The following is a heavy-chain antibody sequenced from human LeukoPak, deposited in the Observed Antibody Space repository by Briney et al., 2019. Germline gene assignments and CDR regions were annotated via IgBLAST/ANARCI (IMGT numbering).Heavy chain of an antibody. J-gene: IGHJ6*03. CDR1: GGSISSGGYY. D-gene: IGHD1-14*01. CDR3: ARGLHRPYYYYYMDV. CDR2: IYYSGST. Sequence: PSQTLSLTCTVSGGSISSGGYYWSWIRQHPGKGLEWIGYIYYSGSTYYNPSLKSRVTISVDTSKNQFSLKLSSVTAADTAVYYCARGLHRPYYYYYMDVWGKGTTVTVSS. V-gene: IGHV4-31*03.